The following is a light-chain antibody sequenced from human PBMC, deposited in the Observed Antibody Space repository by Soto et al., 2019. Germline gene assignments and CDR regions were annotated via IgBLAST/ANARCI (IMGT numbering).Light chain of an antibody. CDR3: QQYDNLPMYT. CDR1: QDISNY. J-gene: IGKJ2*01. CDR2: DAS. V-gene: IGKV1-33*01. Sequence: DIQMTQSPSSLSASVGDRVTITCQASQDISNYLNWYQQKPGKAPKLLIYDASNLETGVPSRFSGSGSGTDFTFSISSLQPADIATYYCQQYDNLPMYTVGQGTKLEIK.